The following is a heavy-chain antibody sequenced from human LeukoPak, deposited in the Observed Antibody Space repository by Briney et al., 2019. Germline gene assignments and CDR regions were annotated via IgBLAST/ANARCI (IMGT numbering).Heavy chain of an antibody. J-gene: IGHJ4*02. CDR3: ARVGGTIFGVVNRGAFDY. CDR2: IYHSGST. V-gene: IGHV4-59*11. CDR1: ADSISSQY. D-gene: IGHD3-3*01. Sequence: SETLSLTCSVSADSISSQYWSWIRQPPGKGLEWIGYIYHSGSTKYNPSLKSRVTMSLDTSKNQFSLNLSSVTAADTAVYYCARVGGTIFGVVNRGAFDYWGQGTLVTVSS.